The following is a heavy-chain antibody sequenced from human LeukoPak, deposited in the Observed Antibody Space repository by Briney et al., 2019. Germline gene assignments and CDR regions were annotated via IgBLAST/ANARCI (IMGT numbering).Heavy chain of an antibody. CDR2: IFYSGIT. D-gene: IGHD3-16*02. CDR1: GGSVSSSSYY. J-gene: IGHJ4*02. V-gene: IGHV4-39*01. CDR3: ARLKSKSFFDC. Sequence: SETLSLTCTVSGGSVSSSSYYWGWIRQPPGKGLEWIGNIFYSGITYYNPSLKSRVSISVDTSSNQFSLRLSSVTATDTAVYYCARLKSKSFFDCWGQGTLVTISS.